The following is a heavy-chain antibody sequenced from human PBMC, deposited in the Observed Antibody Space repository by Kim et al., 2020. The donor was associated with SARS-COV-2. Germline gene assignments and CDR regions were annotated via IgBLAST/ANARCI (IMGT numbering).Heavy chain of an antibody. D-gene: IGHD3-10*01. CDR1: GFTFSTYW. CDR3: ARPGAGTLFYYYGLDV. CDR2: IKDDGSEK. V-gene: IGHV3-7*01. J-gene: IGHJ6*01. Sequence: GGSLRLSCAASGFTFSTYWMTWVRQAPGKGLEWVGTIKDDGSEKYYLESVKGRFTISRDNAKNSLYLQMNGLRDEDTAVYYCARPGAGTLFYYYGLDVWG.